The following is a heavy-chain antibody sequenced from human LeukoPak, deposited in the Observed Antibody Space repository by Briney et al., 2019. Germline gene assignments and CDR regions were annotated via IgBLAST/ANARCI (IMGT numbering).Heavy chain of an antibody. J-gene: IGHJ4*02. CDR2: ISSSGSTI. Sequence: GGSLRLSCAASGFTFSSYSMNWVRQAPGKGLEWVSYISSSGSTIYYADSVKGRFTISRDNAKNSLYLQMNSLRAEDTAVYYCARGKSGYCSGGSCRHYFDYWGQGTLVTVSS. D-gene: IGHD2-15*01. CDR3: ARGKSGYCSGGSCRHYFDY. V-gene: IGHV3-48*04. CDR1: GFTFSSYS.